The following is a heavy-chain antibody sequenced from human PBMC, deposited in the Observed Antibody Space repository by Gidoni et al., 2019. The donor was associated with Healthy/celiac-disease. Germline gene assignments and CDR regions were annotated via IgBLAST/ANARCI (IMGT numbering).Heavy chain of an antibody. D-gene: IGHD3-10*01. Sequence: EVQLLESGGGLVQPGGSLRLSCAASGFLFSSYPMSWVRQAPGKGLGWVSAISGSGGSTYYADSVKGRFTISRDNSKNTLYLQMNSLRAEDTAVYYCAKDKLWFGEPRGNTFDYWGQGTLVTVSS. CDR2: ISGSGGST. J-gene: IGHJ4*02. V-gene: IGHV3-23*01. CDR3: AKDKLWFGEPRGNTFDY. CDR1: GFLFSSYP.